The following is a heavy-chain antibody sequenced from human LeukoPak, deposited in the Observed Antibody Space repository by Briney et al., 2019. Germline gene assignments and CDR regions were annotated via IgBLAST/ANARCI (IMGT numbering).Heavy chain of an antibody. CDR1: SGSISSYY. CDR3: ARQKSPIYGMDV. CDR2: IYNSGST. Sequence: SETLSLTCTVSSGSISSYYWSWIRQPPGKGLEWIGYIYNSGSTNYNPSLKSRVSISVDTSKSQFSLKVRSVTAADTAVYYCARQKSPIYGMDVWGQGTTVTVSS. V-gene: IGHV4-59*08. J-gene: IGHJ6*02.